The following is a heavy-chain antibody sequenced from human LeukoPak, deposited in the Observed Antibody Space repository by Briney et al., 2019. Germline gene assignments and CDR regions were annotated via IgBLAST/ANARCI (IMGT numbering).Heavy chain of an antibody. CDR2: ISSSGSTI. J-gene: IGHJ4*02. V-gene: IGHV3-11*04. CDR3: ARAWVYYDSSGSPSDY. Sequence: PGGSLRLSCAASGFTVSSNYMSWVRQAPGKGLEWVSYISSSGSTIYYADSVKGRFTISRDNAKNSLYLQMNSLRAEDTAVYYCARAWVYYDSSGSPSDYWGQGTLVTVSS. D-gene: IGHD3-22*01. CDR1: GFTVSSNY.